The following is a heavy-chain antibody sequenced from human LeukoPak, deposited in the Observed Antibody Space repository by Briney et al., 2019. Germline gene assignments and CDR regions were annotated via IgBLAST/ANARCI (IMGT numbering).Heavy chain of an antibody. D-gene: IGHD3-22*01. CDR1: GYTFTGYY. V-gene: IGHV1-2*02. Sequence: ASVKVSCKASGYTFTGYYMHWVRQAPGQGLEWMGWINPNSGGTNYAQKFQGRVTITTDESTSTAYMELSSLRSEDTAVYYCARAPARITMIVVVGDAFDIWGQGTMVTVSS. CDR3: ARAPARITMIVVVGDAFDI. CDR2: INPNSGGT. J-gene: IGHJ3*02.